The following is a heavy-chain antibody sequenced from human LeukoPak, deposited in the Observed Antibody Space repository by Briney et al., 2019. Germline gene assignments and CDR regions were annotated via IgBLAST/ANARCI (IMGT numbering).Heavy chain of an antibody. D-gene: IGHD3-22*01. CDR1: GFTFDDYA. V-gene: IGHV3-9*01. CDR2: ISWNSGSI. J-gene: IGHJ4*02. Sequence: SLRLSCAASGFTFDDYAMHWVRQAPGKGLEWVSGISWNSGSIGYADSVKGRFTISRDNAKNSLYLQMNSLRAEDTALYYCASWYYYDSSDFNYWGQGTLVTVSS. CDR3: ASWYYYDSSDFNY.